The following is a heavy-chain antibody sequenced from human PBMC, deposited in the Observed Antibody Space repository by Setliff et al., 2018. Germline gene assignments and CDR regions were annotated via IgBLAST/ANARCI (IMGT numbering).Heavy chain of an antibody. CDR2: IYYSGST. CDR3: ARAVGGSYRYWGGEVFDY. V-gene: IGHV4-59*02. CDR1: GASVSSHY. Sequence: PSETLSLTCNVSGASVSSHYWDWIRQPPGKGLEWMGYIYYSGSTNYNPSLKSRVTISVDTSKNQFSLKLSPVTAADTAVYYCARAVGGSYRYWGGEVFDYWGQGTLVTVSS. J-gene: IGHJ4*02. D-gene: IGHD1-26*01.